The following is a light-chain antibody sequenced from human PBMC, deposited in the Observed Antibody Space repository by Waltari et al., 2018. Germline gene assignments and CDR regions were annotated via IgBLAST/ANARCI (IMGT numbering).Light chain of an antibody. CDR1: QNIQIW. CDR2: KAS. Sequence: TCRASQNIQIWLTWYQQKPGKAPNLLIYKASSLQSGVPSRFSGSGSGTEFALTINSLQPDDFATYYCQQYDTYPWTFGHGTKVEIK. J-gene: IGKJ1*01. V-gene: IGKV1-5*03. CDR3: QQYDTYPWT.